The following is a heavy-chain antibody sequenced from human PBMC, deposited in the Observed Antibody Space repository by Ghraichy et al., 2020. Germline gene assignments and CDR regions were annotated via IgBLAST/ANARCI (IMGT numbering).Heavy chain of an antibody. CDR2: IKEDGTER. CDR1: GFTFASYY. D-gene: IGHD4-17*01. V-gene: IGHV3-7*03. Sequence: GESLNISCTASGFTFASYYISWLRQAPGKGLEWVANIKEDGTERQYVDSVQGRFTISRDDAKKSVYLQMNSLRAEDTAIYYCAREPLGDGDFFDYWGHGTLVNVSS. J-gene: IGHJ4*01. CDR3: AREPLGDGDFFDY.